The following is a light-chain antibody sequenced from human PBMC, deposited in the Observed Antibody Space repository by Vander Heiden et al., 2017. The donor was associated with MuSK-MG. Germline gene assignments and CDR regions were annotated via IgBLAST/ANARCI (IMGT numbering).Light chain of an antibody. V-gene: IGKV1-5*01. Sequence: DIQMTQSPSTLSASVGDRVTITCRASQSISSWLAWYQQKPGKAPKLLIYDAARWESGVPSRFSGSGYGKEFTRTISSLQHDDFATYYCQQYKSYSLVTFGQGTKVEIK. CDR2: DAA. CDR3: QQYKSYSLVT. J-gene: IGKJ1*01. CDR1: QSISSW.